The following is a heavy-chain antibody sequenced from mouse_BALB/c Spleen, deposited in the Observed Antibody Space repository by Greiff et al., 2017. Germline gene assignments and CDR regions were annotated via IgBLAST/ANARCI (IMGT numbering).Heavy chain of an antibody. CDR2: ISSGGGST. CDR1: GFAFSSYD. J-gene: IGHJ2*01. V-gene: IGHV5-12-1*01. CDR3: ARHGGFLDY. Sequence: DVKLVESGGGLVKPGGSLKLSCAASGFAFSSYDMSWVRQTPEKRLEWVAYISSGGGSTYYPDTVKGRFTISRDNAKNTLYLQMSSLKSEDTAMYYCARHGGFLDYWGQGTTLTVSS.